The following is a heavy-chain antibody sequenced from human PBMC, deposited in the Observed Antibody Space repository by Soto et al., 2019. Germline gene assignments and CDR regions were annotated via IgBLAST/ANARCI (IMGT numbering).Heavy chain of an antibody. CDR2: ISWNSNKI. J-gene: IGHJ6*03. CDR1: GFTFGDFA. D-gene: IGHD3-10*01. CDR3: RRGDRVRGLPHNYHYMDV. V-gene: IGHV3-9*01. Sequence: EVQLVESGGGLVQPGRSLRLSCVGSGFTFGDFAMHWVRQAPGKGLEWVSGISWNSNKIGYADSVKGRFTISRDNAENSLHLQMISLTSEDPAVYYCRRGDRVRGLPHNYHYMDVWGKGTSVTVSS.